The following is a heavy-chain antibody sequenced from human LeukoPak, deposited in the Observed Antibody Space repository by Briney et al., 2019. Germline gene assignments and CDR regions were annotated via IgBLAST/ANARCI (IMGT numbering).Heavy chain of an antibody. Sequence: ASVTVSCKASGYTFTSYYMHWVRQAPGQGLEWMGIINPSGGSTSYAQKFQGRVTMTRDTSTSTVYMELSSLRSEDTAVYYCARGESSGWPNYYYYYMDVWGKGTTVTISS. D-gene: IGHD6-19*01. CDR3: ARGESSGWPNYYYYYMDV. J-gene: IGHJ6*03. V-gene: IGHV1-46*01. CDR1: GYTFTSYY. CDR2: INPSGGST.